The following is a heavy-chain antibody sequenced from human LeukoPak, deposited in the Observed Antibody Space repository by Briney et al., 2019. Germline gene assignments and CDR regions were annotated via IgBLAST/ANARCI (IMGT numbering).Heavy chain of an antibody. CDR2: ICPDGTVT. Sequence: GGSLRLSCAASGFTFSTYCMHWVRQAPGKGPMWVSRICPDGTVTNYADSVKARFIISRDNARNTVYLQMNSLRVEDTAVYYCVRDFRSADYWGQGTLVTISS. J-gene: IGHJ4*02. V-gene: IGHV3-74*01. CDR3: VRDFRSADY. CDR1: GFTFSTYC.